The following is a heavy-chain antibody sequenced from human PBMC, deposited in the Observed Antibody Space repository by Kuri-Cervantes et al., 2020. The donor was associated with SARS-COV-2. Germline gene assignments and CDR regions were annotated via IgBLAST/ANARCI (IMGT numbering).Heavy chain of an antibody. CDR3: TRQGYGLGVTPFDS. CDR1: GFAFSGSA. J-gene: IGHJ4*02. D-gene: IGHD1-1*01. Sequence: GESLKISCAASGFAFSGSAMHWVRQAPGKGLEWVGRIRSKSNNYATTYLASVKGRFTISRDDSKDTAYLQMNSLKTEDTAVYYCTRQGYGLGVTPFDSWGQGTLVTVSS. V-gene: IGHV3-73*01. CDR2: IRSKSNNYAT.